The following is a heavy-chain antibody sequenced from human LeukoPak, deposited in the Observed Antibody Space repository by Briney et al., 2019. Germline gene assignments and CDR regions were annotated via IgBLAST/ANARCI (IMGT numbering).Heavy chain of an antibody. V-gene: IGHV3-66*01. Sequence: GGSLRLSCTSSGFSFSDYAMNWVRQAPGKGLEWVSVIYSGGSTYYADSVKGRFTISRDNSKNTLYLQMNSLRAEDTAVYYCARRYSSSEVEIYYYGMDVWGQGTTVTVSS. CDR3: ARRYSSSEVEIYYYGMDV. J-gene: IGHJ6*02. CDR1: GFSFSDYA. CDR2: IYSGGST. D-gene: IGHD6-6*01.